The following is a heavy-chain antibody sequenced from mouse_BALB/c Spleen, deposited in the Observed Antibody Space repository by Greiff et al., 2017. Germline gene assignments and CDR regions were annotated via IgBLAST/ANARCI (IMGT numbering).Heavy chain of an antibody. CDR1: GYTFTDYY. V-gene: IGHV1-77*01. CDR3: ARPYYYGGFDY. J-gene: IGHJ2*01. CDR2: IYPGSGNT. D-gene: IGHD1-1*01. Sequence: VKLQQSGAELARPGASVKLSCKASGYTFTDYYINWVKQRTGQGLEWIGEIYPGSGNTYYNEKFKGKATLTADKSSSTAYMQLSSLTSEDSAVYFCARPYYYGGFDYWGQGTTLTVSS.